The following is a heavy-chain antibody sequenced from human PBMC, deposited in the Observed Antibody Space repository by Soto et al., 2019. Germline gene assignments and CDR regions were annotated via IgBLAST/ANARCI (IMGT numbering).Heavy chain of an antibody. J-gene: IGHJ4*02. CDR2: VNPNIGST. CDR1: GYTFTGHY. V-gene: IGHV1-2*04. CDR3: ARGRTFYDILTGYPDHFDF. D-gene: IGHD3-9*01. Sequence: ASVKVSCKASGYTFTGHYLHWLRQAPGQGLEWMGWVNPNIGSTNYARKFQGWVTMTRDSSISTAYMELSKLTSHDTAVYYCARGRTFYDILTGYPDHFDFWGQGTLVTVSS.